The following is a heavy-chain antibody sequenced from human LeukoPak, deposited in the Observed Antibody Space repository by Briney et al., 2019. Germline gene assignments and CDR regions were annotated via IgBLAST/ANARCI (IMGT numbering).Heavy chain of an antibody. J-gene: IGHJ4*02. CDR1: GYTFTSYD. V-gene: IGHV1-8*01. Sequence: ASVKVSCKASGYTFTSYDINWVRQATGQGLEWMGWMNPNSANTGYAQKFQGRVTMTRNTSISTAYMELSSLRSEDTAVYYCARGAPESSNSDYWGQGTLVTVSS. D-gene: IGHD6-13*01. CDR2: MNPNSANT. CDR3: ARGAPESSNSDY.